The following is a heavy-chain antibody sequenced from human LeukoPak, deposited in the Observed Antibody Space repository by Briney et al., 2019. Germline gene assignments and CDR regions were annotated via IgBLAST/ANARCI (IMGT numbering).Heavy chain of an antibody. J-gene: IGHJ4*02. CDR2: IPYDGSNK. CDR1: GFTFSSYG. D-gene: IGHD6-13*01. V-gene: IGHV3-30*03. CDR3: ARDRSSWYESEFDY. Sequence: GGSLRLSCAASGFTFSSYGMHWVRQAPGKGLEWVAVIPYDGSNKYYADSVKGRFTISRDNSKNTLYLQMNSLRAEDTAVYYCARDRSSWYESEFDYWGQGTLVTVSS.